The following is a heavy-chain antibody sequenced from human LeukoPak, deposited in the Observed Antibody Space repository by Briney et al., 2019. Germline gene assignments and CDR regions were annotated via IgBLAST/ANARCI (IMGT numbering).Heavy chain of an antibody. CDR1: GYTFTSYY. D-gene: IGHD3-3*01. CDR3: ARGDYDFWSGYLHYFDY. V-gene: IGHV1-46*03. CDR2: INPSGGST. J-gene: IGHJ4*02. Sequence: ASVTVSCKPSGYTFTSYYMHWVRQPPGQGIEWMGIINPSGGSTSYAQTFEGRVAMTRDTSTSTVYMELSSLRSEDTAVYYCARGDYDFWSGYLHYFDYWGQGTLVTVSS.